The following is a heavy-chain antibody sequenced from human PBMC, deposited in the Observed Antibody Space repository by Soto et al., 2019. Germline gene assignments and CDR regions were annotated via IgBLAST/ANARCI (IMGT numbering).Heavy chain of an antibody. J-gene: IGHJ4*02. D-gene: IGHD6-19*01. Sequence: SETLSLTCTVSGGSISSYYWSWIRQPPGKGLEWIGYIYYSGSTNYNPSLKSRVTISVDTSKNQFSLKLSSVTAADTAVYYCARGTDSSGWYRGYYFDYWGQGTLVTVSS. CDR3: ARGTDSSGWYRGYYFDY. V-gene: IGHV4-59*01. CDR2: IYYSGST. CDR1: GGSISSYY.